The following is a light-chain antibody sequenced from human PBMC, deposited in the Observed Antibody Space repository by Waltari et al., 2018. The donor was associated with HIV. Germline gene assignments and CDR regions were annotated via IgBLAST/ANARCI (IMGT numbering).Light chain of an antibody. CDR3: KAWDSSSAVV. V-gene: IGLV3-1*01. CDR1: KLGDTY. J-gene: IGLJ2*01. CDR2: QSR. Sequence: SYELTHSPSVSVSPGQTASITCSGDKLGDTYVSWYQQKPGQSPVLVIYQSRKRPSEIPERFSGCNAGDKATLTISGTQAVDEADYYCKAWDSSSAVVFGGGTKLTVL.